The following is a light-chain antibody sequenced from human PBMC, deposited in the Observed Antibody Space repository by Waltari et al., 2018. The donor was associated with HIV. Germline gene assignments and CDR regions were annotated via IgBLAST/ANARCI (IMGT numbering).Light chain of an antibody. J-gene: IGKJ1*01. CDR3: QQYETSPWT. Sequence: EIVLTQSPSTLSLSLGARATLSCGAGPIGLRNYLAWYQQKPGLAPRLLIYDVSTRATGTPDRFTGSASGTDFILTISRLEPGDFGVYYCQQYETSPWTFGQGTKVEIK. CDR2: DVS. V-gene: IGKV3D-20*01. CDR1: PIGLRNY.